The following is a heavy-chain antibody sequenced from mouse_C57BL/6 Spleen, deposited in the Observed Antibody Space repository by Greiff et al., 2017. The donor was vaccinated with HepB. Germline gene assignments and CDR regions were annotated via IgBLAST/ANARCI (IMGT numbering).Heavy chain of an antibody. Sequence: EVQRVESGEGLVKPGGSLKLSCAASGFTFSSYAMSWVRQTPEKRLEWVAYISSGGDYIYYADTVKGRFTISRDNARNTLYLQMSSLKSEDTAMYYCTRSITTVVATDWYFDVWGTGTTVTVSS. CDR3: TRSITTVVATDWYFDV. J-gene: IGHJ1*03. CDR1: GFTFSSYA. D-gene: IGHD1-1*01. CDR2: ISSGGDYI. V-gene: IGHV5-9-1*02.